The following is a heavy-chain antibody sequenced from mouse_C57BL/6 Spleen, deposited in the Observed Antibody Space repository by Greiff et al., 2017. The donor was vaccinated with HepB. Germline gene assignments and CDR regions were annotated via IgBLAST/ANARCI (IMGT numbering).Heavy chain of an antibody. CDR2: IYPRSGNT. CDR1: GYTFTSYG. D-gene: IGHD1-1*01. Sequence: VQLQHSGAELARPGASVKLSCKASGYTFTSYGISWVKQRTGQGLEWIGEIYPRSGNTYYNEKFKGKATLTADKSSSTAYMELRSLTSEDSAVYFCARGLLRFRYFDVWGTGTTVTVSS. CDR3: ARGLLRFRYFDV. J-gene: IGHJ1*03. V-gene: IGHV1-81*01.